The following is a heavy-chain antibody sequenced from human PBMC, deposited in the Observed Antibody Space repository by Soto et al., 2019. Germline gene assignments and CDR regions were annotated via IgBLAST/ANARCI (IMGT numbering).Heavy chain of an antibody. Sequence: PSETLSLTCTVAGRSISGLSWSWIRQPAGKRLQYIGRISTSGNTNYNPSLNSRVSMSLDTSKNQFSLNLVSLTAADTAVYYCARHYWSNMSCPSSFDYWGQGTLVTVSS. J-gene: IGHJ4*02. CDR2: ISTSGNT. CDR1: GRSISGLS. CDR3: ARHYWSNMSCPSSFDY. V-gene: IGHV4-4*07. D-gene: IGHD3-3*02.